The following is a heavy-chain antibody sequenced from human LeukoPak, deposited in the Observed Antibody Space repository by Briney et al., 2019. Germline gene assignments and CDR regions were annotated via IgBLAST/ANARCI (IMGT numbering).Heavy chain of an antibody. V-gene: IGHV4-59*01. CDR2: IYYTGTT. J-gene: IGHJ6*03. D-gene: IGHD2-21*02. CDR1: GGSISSYY. Sequence: PSETLSLTCTVSGGSISSYYWSWIRQPPGKGLEWIGYIYYTGTTNYNPSLKSRLTISVHTSHNQFSLQLGSVTAADSAIYYCARMGDSRRKYSNGYYYYYYMDVWGRGTTVTISS. CDR3: ARMGDSRRKYSNGYYYYYYMDV.